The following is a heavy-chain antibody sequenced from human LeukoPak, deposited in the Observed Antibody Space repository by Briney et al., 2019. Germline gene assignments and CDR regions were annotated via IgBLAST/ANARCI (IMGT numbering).Heavy chain of an antibody. V-gene: IGHV4-4*07. J-gene: IGHJ4*02. Sequence: SETLSLTCTVSGDSISSYYWSWIRQPAGKGLEWIGRIHPSGSTNYNPSLKSRVTLSVDTSKDQFSLKLSSVTAADTAVYYCARDAQNSGSYYLTTSYFDYWGQGTLVTVSS. CDR2: IHPSGST. D-gene: IGHD1-26*01. CDR1: GDSISSYY. CDR3: ARDAQNSGSYYLTTSYFDY.